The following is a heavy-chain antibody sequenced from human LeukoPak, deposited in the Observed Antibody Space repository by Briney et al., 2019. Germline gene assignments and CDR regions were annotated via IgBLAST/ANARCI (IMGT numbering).Heavy chain of an antibody. CDR2: IYYSGST. V-gene: IGHV4-59*01. J-gene: IGHJ4*02. CDR1: GGAISSYY. CDR3: AREGWLSYFDY. D-gene: IGHD3-9*01. Sequence: SETLSLTCTVSGGAISSYYWSWIRQPPGKGLEWIGYIYYSGSTNYNPSLKSRVTISVDTSKNQFSLKLSSVTAADTAVYYCAREGWLSYFDYWGQGTLVTVSS.